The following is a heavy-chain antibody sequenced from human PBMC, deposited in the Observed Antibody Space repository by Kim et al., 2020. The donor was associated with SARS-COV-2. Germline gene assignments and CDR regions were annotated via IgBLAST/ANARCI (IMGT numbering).Heavy chain of an antibody. V-gene: IGHV3-74*01. D-gene: IGHD3-16*01. Sequence: SYADSVKGRFTISRDNAKNTLYLQRNSLRAEDTAVYYCARDPYVSDDFDYWGQGTLVTVSS. CDR3: ARDPYVSDDFDY. J-gene: IGHJ4*02.